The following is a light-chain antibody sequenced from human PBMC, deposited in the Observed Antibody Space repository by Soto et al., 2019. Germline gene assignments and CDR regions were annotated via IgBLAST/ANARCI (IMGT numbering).Light chain of an antibody. V-gene: IGLV2-14*03. CDR1: SSDVGRYNY. CDR2: DVS. Sequence: QPALAQPASVSGSRGQSITISCTGTSSDVGRYNYVSWFQQHPGKVPKLIIYDVSNWPSGVSDRFSGSKSGNTASLTISGLHPEDEADYYCSSFTSSSTFVFGTGTKVTVL. J-gene: IGLJ1*01. CDR3: SSFTSSSTFV.